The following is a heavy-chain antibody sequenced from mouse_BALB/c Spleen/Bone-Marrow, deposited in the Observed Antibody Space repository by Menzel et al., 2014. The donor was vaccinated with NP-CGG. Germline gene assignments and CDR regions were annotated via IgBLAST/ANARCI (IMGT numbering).Heavy chain of an antibody. CDR1: GFNIKDTY. D-gene: IGHD2-14*01. CDR3: ASYRLRTYFDY. V-gene: IGHV14-3*02. Sequence: EVQLQQSGAELVKPGASVRLSCTASGFNIKDTYIHWVKQRPEQGLEWIGRIDPANGNTKYDPKFQGKATTTADTSSNTAYLQLSSLTSEDTAVYYCASYRLRTYFDYWGQGTTLTVSS. J-gene: IGHJ2*01. CDR2: IDPANGNT.